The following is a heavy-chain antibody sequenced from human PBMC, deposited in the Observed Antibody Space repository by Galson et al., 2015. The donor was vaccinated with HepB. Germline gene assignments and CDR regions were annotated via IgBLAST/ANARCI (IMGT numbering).Heavy chain of an antibody. J-gene: IGHJ5*02. CDR1: GYTLTELY. CDR2: VDPKDGET. D-gene: IGHD2-15*01. CDR3: ATDRCYCSGGSCDWFDD. Sequence: SVKVSCKVSGYTLTELYMHWVRQAPGKGLEWMGGVDPKDGETIYAQKFQGRVTMTEDTSTDTAYMELSSLRSEDTALYYCATDRCYCSGGSCDWFDDWGQETLVTGSS. V-gene: IGHV1-24*01.